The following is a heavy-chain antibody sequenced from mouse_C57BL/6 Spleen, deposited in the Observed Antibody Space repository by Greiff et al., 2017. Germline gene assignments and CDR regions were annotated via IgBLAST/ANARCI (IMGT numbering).Heavy chain of an antibody. CDR2: LSSGGSYT. CDR3: ARRGTTLVAADWYFDV. D-gene: IGHD1-1*01. J-gene: IGHJ1*03. V-gene: IGHV5-6*01. Sequence: EVQLQESGGDLVKPGGSLKLSCAASGFTFSSYGMSWVRQTPDKRLEWVATLSSGGSYTYYPDNVKGRFTISRDNAKNTLYLQMSSLKSEDTAMYYCARRGTTLVAADWYFDVWGTGTTVTVSS. CDR1: GFTFSSYG.